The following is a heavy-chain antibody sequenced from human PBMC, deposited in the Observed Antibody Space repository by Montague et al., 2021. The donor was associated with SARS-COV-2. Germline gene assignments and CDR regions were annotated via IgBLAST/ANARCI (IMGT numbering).Heavy chain of an antibody. CDR2: IYYSGSN. J-gene: IGHJ4*02. Sequence: SETLSLTCSVSSGSIGSYYWSWLRQPPGKGLEWIGHIYYSGSNNYSPSFKSRVTISLDTPKNQFSLKLSSVTAADTAVYYCARSLDPSGSYYLPYWGQGTLVTVSS. CDR3: ARSLDPSGSYYLPY. V-gene: IGHV4-59*01. CDR1: SGSIGSYY. D-gene: IGHD3-10*01.